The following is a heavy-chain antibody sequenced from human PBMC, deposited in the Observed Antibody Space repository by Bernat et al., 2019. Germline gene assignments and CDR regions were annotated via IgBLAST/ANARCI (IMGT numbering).Heavy chain of an antibody. CDR3: AGGGVDNSTLGALFDP. J-gene: IGHJ5*02. CDR1: DGAFSNYY. CDR2: INHSGST. Sequence: QVQLQQCGAGLLKPSETLSVTCAVSDGAFSNYYWGWIRQPPGKGLEWIGEINHSGSTNYNPSLKSRVTTSVDTSRNRFSLKLSSVTAADSASYFCAGGGVDNSTLGALFDPWGQGTLLTVSS. D-gene: IGHD4-4*01. V-gene: IGHV4-34*02.